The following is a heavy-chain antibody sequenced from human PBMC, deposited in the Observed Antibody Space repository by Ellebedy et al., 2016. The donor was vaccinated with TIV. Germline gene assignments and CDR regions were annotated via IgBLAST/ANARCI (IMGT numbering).Heavy chain of an antibody. CDR2: IDPNSGDT. Sequence: ASVKVSCKASGYTFTSYYIHWVRQAPGQGLEWMGWIDPNSGDTRSPQKFQGRVTMTRDTSINTAYMELRRLRSDDTAVFYCARQRPASGDSYSGMDVWGQGTTVTVSS. J-gene: IGHJ6*02. CDR1: GYTFTSYY. D-gene: IGHD1-26*01. CDR3: ARQRPASGDSYSGMDV. V-gene: IGHV1-2*02.